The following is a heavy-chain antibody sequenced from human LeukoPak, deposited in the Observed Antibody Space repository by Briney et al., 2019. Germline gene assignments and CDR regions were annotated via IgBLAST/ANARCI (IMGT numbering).Heavy chain of an antibody. Sequence: GGSLRLSCAASGFTFSSYAMSWVRQAPGKGLEWVSAISGSGGGTYYADSVKGRFTISRDNSKNTLYLQMNSLRAEDTAVYYCARDYFTFGGVIVASWGQGTLVTVSS. D-gene: IGHD3-16*02. V-gene: IGHV3-23*01. CDR3: ARDYFTFGGVIVAS. J-gene: IGHJ5*02. CDR1: GFTFSSYA. CDR2: ISGSGGGT.